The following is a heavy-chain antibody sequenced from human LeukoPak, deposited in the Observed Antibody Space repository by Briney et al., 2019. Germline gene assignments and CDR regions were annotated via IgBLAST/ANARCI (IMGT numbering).Heavy chain of an antibody. V-gene: IGHV3-21*01. D-gene: IGHD3-16*01. CDR1: GFTFSNYA. J-gene: IGHJ6*03. CDR3: ARLRYYYYYMDV. Sequence: GGSLRLSCAASGFTFSNYAMSWVRQAPGKGLEWVSGISNTGISTYYADSVKGRFTISRDNAKNSLYLQMNSLRAEDTAVYYCARLRYYYYYMDVWGKGTTVTVSS. CDR2: ISNTGIST.